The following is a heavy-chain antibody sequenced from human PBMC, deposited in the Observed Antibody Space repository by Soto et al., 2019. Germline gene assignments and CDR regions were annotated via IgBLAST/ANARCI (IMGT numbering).Heavy chain of an antibody. CDR2: IYPGDSDT. J-gene: IGHJ6*02. V-gene: IGHV5-51*01. CDR1: GYSFTSYW. CDR3: ARRDCGGDCYSLSYGMDV. D-gene: IGHD2-21*02. Sequence: GASLKISCKGSGYSFTSYWIGWVRQMPGKGLGWMGIIYPGDSDTRYSPSFQGTVTISADKSISTAYLQWSSLKASDTAMYYCARRDCGGDCYSLSYGMDVWGQGTTVTVSS.